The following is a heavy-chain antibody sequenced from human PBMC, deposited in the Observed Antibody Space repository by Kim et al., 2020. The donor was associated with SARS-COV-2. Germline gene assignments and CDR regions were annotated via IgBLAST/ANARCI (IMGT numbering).Heavy chain of an antibody. J-gene: IGHJ4*02. Sequence: STNDTSSLKSRVTISVDTSKNQFSLKLSSVTAADTAVYYCARVSSKGFDYWGQGTLVTVSS. V-gene: IGHV4-34*01. CDR2: ST. CDR3: ARVSSKGFDY.